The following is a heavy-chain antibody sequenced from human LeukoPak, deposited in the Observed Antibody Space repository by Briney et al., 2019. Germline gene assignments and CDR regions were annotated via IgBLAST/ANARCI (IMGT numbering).Heavy chain of an antibody. V-gene: IGHV4-39*01. CDR2: IYYSGST. D-gene: IGHD3-3*02. Sequence: SETLSLTCTVSGGSISSSSYYWGWIRQPPGKGLEWIGSIYYSGSTYYNPSLKSRVTISVDTSKNQFSLKLSSVTAADTAVYYCARHSTLPYYYYMDVWGKGTTVTVSS. CDR1: GGSISSSSYY. J-gene: IGHJ6*03. CDR3: ARHSTLPYYYYMDV.